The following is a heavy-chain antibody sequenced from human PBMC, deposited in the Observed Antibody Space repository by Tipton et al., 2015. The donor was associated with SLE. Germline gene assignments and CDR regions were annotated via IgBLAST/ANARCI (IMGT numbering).Heavy chain of an antibody. CDR2: INHSGST. J-gene: IGHJ6*03. CDR1: GGSFSGYY. CDR3: ARGIPPITIFGVVPQYYYMDV. D-gene: IGHD3-3*01. Sequence: TLSLTCAVYGGSFSGYYWSWIRQPPGKGLEWIGEINHSGSTNYTPSLKSRVPISVDTSTNQFSLKLSSVTAADTAVYYCARGIPPITIFGVVPQYYYMDVWGKGTTVTVSS. V-gene: IGHV4-34*01.